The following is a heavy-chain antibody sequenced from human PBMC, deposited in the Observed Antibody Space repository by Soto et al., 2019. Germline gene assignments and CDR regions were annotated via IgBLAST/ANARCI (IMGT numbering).Heavy chain of an antibody. D-gene: IGHD3-10*01. CDR2: IIPFIGVG. CDR3: ARDKDRQQLGGNYYYGIDV. V-gene: IGHV1-69*08. CDR1: GGTFSSYT. J-gene: IGHJ6*02. Sequence: QVQLVQSGPEVKKPGSSVKVSCKASGGTFSSYTISWVRQAPGQGLEWMGRIIPFIGVGNYAQKFQGRATITADESTSTAYMELTSLRSEDTAVYYCARDKDRQQLGGNYYYGIDVWGQGTTVTVSS.